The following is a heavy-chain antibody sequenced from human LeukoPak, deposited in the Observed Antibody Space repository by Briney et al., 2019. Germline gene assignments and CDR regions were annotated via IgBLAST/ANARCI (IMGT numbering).Heavy chain of an antibody. Sequence: SETLSLTCTVSGGSISSSTYYWGWIRQPPGKGLEWIGSFFYSGSTYYNPSLKSRLTMSVDTSNNQFSLKLMSVAAADTAVYYCASGTSTYYELYFWGQGTLVTVSS. V-gene: IGHV4-39*01. D-gene: IGHD3-3*01. J-gene: IGHJ4*02. CDR3: ASGTSTYYELYF. CDR1: GGSISSSTYY. CDR2: FFYSGST.